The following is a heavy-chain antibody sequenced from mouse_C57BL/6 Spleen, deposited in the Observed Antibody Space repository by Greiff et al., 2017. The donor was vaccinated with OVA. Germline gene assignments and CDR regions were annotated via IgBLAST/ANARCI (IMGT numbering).Heavy chain of an antibody. CDR3: ARSSITTVVADY. CDR1: GYTFTDYY. Sequence: EVQLQQSGPELVKPGASVKISCKASGYTFTDYYMNWVKQSHGKSLEWIGDINPNNGGTSYNQKFKGKATLTVDKSSSTAYMELRSLTSEDSAVYYCARSSITTVVADYWGQGTTLTVSS. J-gene: IGHJ2*01. V-gene: IGHV1-26*01. D-gene: IGHD1-1*01. CDR2: INPNNGGT.